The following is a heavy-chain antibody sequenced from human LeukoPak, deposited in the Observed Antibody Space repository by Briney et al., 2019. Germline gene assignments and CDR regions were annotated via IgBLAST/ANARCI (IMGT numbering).Heavy chain of an antibody. CDR2: INTRTGNA. J-gene: IGHJ4*02. D-gene: IGHD6-19*01. Sequence: ASVKVSCKASGYTFFNYAIHWVRQAPGQRLEWMGWINTRTGNAYYSQELQGRLTITRDTSASTAYMELSSLRSEDMAVYYCAKDSGSGWYEFRWGQRTLVTVSS. CDR1: GYTFFNYA. CDR3: AKDSGSGWYEFR. V-gene: IGHV1-3*03.